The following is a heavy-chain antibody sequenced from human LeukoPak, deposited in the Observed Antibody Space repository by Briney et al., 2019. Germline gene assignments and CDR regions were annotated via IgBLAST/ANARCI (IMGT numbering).Heavy chain of an antibody. CDR2: MYHSGST. CDR1: GYSISSAYY. CDR3: ARGRLTGRYYFDY. D-gene: IGHD7-27*01. J-gene: IGHJ4*02. Sequence: SETLSLTCSVSGYSISSAYYWGWIRQPPGKGLEWIGTMYHSGSTNYNPSLKSRVTISVDTSKNQFSLKLTSVTAADTAVYYCARGRLTGRYYFDYWGQGTLVTVSS. V-gene: IGHV4-38-2*02.